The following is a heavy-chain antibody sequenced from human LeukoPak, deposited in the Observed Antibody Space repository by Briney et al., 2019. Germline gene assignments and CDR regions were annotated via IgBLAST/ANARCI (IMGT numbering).Heavy chain of an antibody. CDR1: GGSVSSYY. J-gene: IGHJ6*03. Sequence: SETLSLTCTVSGGSVSSYYWSWIRQPAGKGLEWIGRIYTSGSTNYNPSLKSRVTMSVDTSKNQFSLKLSFVTAADTAVYYCAREKVEETYYYYMDVWGKGTTVTVSS. CDR3: AREKVEETYYYYMDV. CDR2: IYTSGST. V-gene: IGHV4-4*07.